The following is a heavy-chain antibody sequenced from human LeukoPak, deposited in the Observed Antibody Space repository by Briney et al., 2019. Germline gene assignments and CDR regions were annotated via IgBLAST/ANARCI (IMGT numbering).Heavy chain of an antibody. V-gene: IGHV3-48*04. J-gene: IGHJ3*02. CDR1: GFTFSSYS. CDR3: ARDEYCTNGVCYRGGAFDI. CDR2: ISSSSSTI. D-gene: IGHD2-8*01. Sequence: GGSLRLSCAASGFTFSSYSMNWVRQAPGKGLEWVSYISSSSSTIYYADSVKGRFTISRDNAKNSLYLQMNSLRAEDTAVYYCARDEYCTNGVCYRGGAFDIWGQGTMVTVSS.